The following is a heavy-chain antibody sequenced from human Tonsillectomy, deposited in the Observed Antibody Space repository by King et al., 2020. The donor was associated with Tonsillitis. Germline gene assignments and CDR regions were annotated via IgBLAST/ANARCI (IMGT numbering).Heavy chain of an antibody. V-gene: IGHV3-7*03. CDR3: ASRGGLPTGAFDI. D-gene: IGHD3-10*01. CDR2: IKQDGSEK. CDR1: GLTFSSYW. Sequence: VQLVESGGGLVQPGGSLRLSCAASGLTFSSYWMSWVRQAPGKGLEWVANIKQDGSEKYYVDSVKGRFIISRDNANNSVYLQMNSLRAEDTAVYYCASRGGLPTGAFDIWGQGTMVTVSS. J-gene: IGHJ3*02.